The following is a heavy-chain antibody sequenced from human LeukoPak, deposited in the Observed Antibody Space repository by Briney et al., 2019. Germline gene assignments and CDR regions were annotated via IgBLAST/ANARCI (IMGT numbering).Heavy chain of an antibody. D-gene: IGHD3-10*01. CDR1: GGSISNSGYY. Sequence: SETLSLTCTVSGGSISNSGYYWGWIRQPPGKGLEWIGEINHSGSTNYNPSLKSRVTISVDTSKNQFSLKLSSVTAADTAVYYCAPGDYYYGMDVWGQGTTVTVSS. CDR2: INHSGST. V-gene: IGHV4-39*07. J-gene: IGHJ6*02. CDR3: APGDYYYGMDV.